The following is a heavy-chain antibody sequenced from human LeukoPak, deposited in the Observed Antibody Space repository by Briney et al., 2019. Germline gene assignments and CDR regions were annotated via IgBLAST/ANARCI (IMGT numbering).Heavy chain of an antibody. CDR3: ATGRVYYGSEN. CDR1: GGSFSGYY. Sequence: PSETLSLTCAVYGGSFSGYYWSWIRQPPGKGLEWIGYVYYTGSTNYNPSLKSRLTISLDTSNNQFSLKLNSVTAADTAVYYCATGRVYYGSENWGQGTLVTVSS. J-gene: IGHJ4*02. V-gene: IGHV4-59*01. D-gene: IGHD3-10*01. CDR2: VYYTGST.